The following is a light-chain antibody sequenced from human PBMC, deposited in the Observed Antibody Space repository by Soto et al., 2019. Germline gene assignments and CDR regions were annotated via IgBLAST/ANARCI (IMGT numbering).Light chain of an antibody. J-gene: IGLJ2*01. V-gene: IGLV2-14*01. CDR1: IRDVGAYNL. Sequence: QSVLTQPASVSGSPGQSITISCAGTIRDVGAYNLVSWYQQYPGRAPQLILYEVRNRPSGISFRFSGFKSGNTASLTISGLQAEDEADYYCSSFKSKSTLILGGGTK. CDR2: EVR. CDR3: SSFKSKSTLI.